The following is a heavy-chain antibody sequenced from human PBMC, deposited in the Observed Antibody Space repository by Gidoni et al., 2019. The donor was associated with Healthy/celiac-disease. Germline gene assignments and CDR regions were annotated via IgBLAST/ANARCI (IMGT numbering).Heavy chain of an antibody. CDR1: GGSLSSSSYY. CDR2: IYYSGST. V-gene: IGHV4-39*01. J-gene: IGHJ4*02. Sequence: QLQLQESGPGLVKPSETLSLTCTVSGGSLSSSSYYWGWIRQPPGKGLELIGSIYYSGSTYYNPSLKSRVTISVDTSKNQFSLKLSSVTAADTAVYYCAVYCSGGSCLDYWGQGTLVTVSS. CDR3: AVYCSGGSCLDY. D-gene: IGHD2-15*01.